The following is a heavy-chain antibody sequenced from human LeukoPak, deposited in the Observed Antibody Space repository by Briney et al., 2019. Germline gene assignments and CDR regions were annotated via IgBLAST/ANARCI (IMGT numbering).Heavy chain of an antibody. Sequence: AGRSLRLSCAASGFTFSSYTMHWVRQAPGKGLEWVAVISYDGGNKYYADSVKGRFTISRDNSKNTLYLQMNSLRAEDTAVYYCARDSMDYYDSSGYYYLPDYWGQGTLVTVSS. CDR1: GFTFSSYT. CDR3: ARDSMDYYDSSGYYYLPDY. V-gene: IGHV3-30-3*01. J-gene: IGHJ4*02. D-gene: IGHD3-22*01. CDR2: ISYDGGNK.